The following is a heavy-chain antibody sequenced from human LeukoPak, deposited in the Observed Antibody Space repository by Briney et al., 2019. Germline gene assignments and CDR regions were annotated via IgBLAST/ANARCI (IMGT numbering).Heavy chain of an antibody. D-gene: IGHD1-26*01. CDR2: INLGSGNT. Sequence: SVKVSFKPSVFTFISSTMQWVRQARGQRLEWMGWINLGSGNTRYAQNYQERDTITSDLSTNTVYMELSSLRSEDTAVYYCAAERYSDGCCLFDPWARGTLVSVSS. V-gene: IGHV1-58*02. CDR1: VFTFISST. J-gene: IGHJ5*02. CDR3: AAERYSDGCCLFDP.